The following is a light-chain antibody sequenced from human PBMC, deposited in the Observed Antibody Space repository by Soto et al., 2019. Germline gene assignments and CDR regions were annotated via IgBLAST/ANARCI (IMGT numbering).Light chain of an antibody. J-gene: IGLJ2*01. Sequence: QSVLTQPPSASGTPGQRVTISCSGSSSNIGSNYVYWYQQLQGTAPKLLIYRNNQRPSGVPDRFSGSKSGTSASLAISGLRSEDEDDYYCAAWDDSLRGVVFGGGTKLTVL. CDR2: RNN. CDR3: AAWDDSLRGVV. CDR1: SSNIGSNY. V-gene: IGLV1-47*01.